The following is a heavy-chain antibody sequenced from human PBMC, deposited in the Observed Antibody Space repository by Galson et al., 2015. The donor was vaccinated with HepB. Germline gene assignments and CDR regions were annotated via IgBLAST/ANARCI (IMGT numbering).Heavy chain of an antibody. D-gene: IGHD3-22*01. V-gene: IGHV1-18*01. CDR1: GYTFTSYG. CDR2: ISAYNGNT. Sequence: QSGAEVKKPGASVKVSCKASGYTFTSYGISWVRQAPGQGLEWMGWISAYNGNTNYAQKLQGRVTITADKSTSTAYMELSSLRSEDTAVYYCASHQVGSSGYYMDYYYHGMDVWGQGTTVTVSS. CDR3: ASHQVGSSGYYMDYYYHGMDV. J-gene: IGHJ6*02.